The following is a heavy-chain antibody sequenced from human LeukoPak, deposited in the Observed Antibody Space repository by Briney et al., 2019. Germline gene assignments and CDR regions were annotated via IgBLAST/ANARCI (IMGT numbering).Heavy chain of an antibody. Sequence: PSETLSLTCAVYGGSFSGYYWSWIRQPPGKGLEWIGEINHSGSTNYNPSLKSRVTISVDTSKNQFSLKLSSVTAADTAVYCCARDMSRYCSGGSCTGDYWGQGTLVTVSS. CDR3: ARDMSRYCSGGSCTGDY. CDR1: GGSFSGYY. D-gene: IGHD2-15*01. V-gene: IGHV4-34*01. CDR2: INHSGST. J-gene: IGHJ4*02.